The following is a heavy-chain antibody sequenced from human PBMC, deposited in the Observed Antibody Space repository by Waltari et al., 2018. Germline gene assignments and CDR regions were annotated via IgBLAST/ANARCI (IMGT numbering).Heavy chain of an antibody. CDR3: ATVGGATYYYDSSGSTQLDY. Sequence: QVQLVQSGAEVKKPGASVKVSCKVSGYTLTELSMHWVRQAPGKGLEGMGGFELDEGETIYAQKFQGRVTMTEDTSTDTAYMELSSLRSEDTAVYYCATVGGATYYYDSSGSTQLDYWGQGTLVTVSS. D-gene: IGHD3-22*01. V-gene: IGHV1-24*01. CDR1: GYTLTELS. J-gene: IGHJ4*02. CDR2: FELDEGET.